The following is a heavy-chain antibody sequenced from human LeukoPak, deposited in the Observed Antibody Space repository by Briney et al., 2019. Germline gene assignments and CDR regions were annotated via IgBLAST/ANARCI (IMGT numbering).Heavy chain of an antibody. J-gene: IGHJ4*02. D-gene: IGHD6-19*01. CDR2: ISYDGSNK. V-gene: IGHV3-30-3*01. CDR3: ARALDSSGWNGRDY. Sequence: GGSLRLSCAASGFSFNSYAMHWARQAPGKGLEWVAVISYDGSNKDYADSVKGRFTISRDKSKNMLYLQMNSLRPEDTAVYYCARALDSSGWNGRDYWGQGTLVTVSS. CDR1: GFSFNSYA.